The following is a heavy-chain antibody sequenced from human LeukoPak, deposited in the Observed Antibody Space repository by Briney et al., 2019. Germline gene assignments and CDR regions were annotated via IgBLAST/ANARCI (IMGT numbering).Heavy chain of an antibody. Sequence: SETLSLTCAVYGGSFSGYYWSWIRQPPGKGLEWIGEINHSGSTNYNPSLKSRVTISVDTSKNQFSLKLSSVTAADTAVYYCARVSPPLSGSYADYWGQGILVTVSS. CDR1: GGSFSGYY. J-gene: IGHJ4*02. CDR2: INHSGST. CDR3: ARVSPPLSGSYADY. V-gene: IGHV4-34*01. D-gene: IGHD1-26*01.